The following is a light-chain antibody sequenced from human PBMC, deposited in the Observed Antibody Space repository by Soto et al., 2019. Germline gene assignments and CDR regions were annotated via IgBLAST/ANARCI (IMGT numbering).Light chain of an antibody. CDR3: QQYGGSGPIT. J-gene: IGKJ5*01. V-gene: IGKV3-20*01. CDR2: GAS. Sequence: IVLTQSPGTPSLSQGEKATLXXRASQSVSRSYLAWYQQKPGQAPRLXXYGASSRATGIPDRFSGSGSGTDFTLTISRVEPEDFAVYCCQQYGGSGPITFGQGTRLEIK. CDR1: QSVSRSY.